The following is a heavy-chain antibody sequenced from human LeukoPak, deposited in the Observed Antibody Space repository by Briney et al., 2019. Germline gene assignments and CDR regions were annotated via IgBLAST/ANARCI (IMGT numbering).Heavy chain of an antibody. CDR3: ARGDCGGDCYVDY. Sequence: SETLSLTCTVSGGSISTYYWHWIRQPPGKGLEWIGYIYYSGFTNYNPSLKGRVTFLVDTSKNQFSLKLTSVTAADTAVYYCARGDCGGDCYVDYWGQGTLVTVSS. D-gene: IGHD2-21*02. V-gene: IGHV4-59*01. CDR2: IYYSGFT. CDR1: GGSISTYY. J-gene: IGHJ4*02.